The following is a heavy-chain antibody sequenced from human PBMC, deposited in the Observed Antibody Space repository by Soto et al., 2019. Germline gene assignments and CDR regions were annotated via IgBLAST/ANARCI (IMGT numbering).Heavy chain of an antibody. V-gene: IGHV3-23*01. D-gene: IGHD6-19*01. Sequence: PGGSLRLSCAASGFTFSSYAMSWVRQAPGKGLEWVSAISGSGGSTYYADSVKGRFTISRDNSKNTLYLQMNSLRAEDTAVYYCAKDLFVPWFEHNSGWELYYFDYWGQGTLVTVSS. CDR1: GFTFSSYA. CDR2: ISGSGGST. CDR3: AKDLFVPWFEHNSGWELYYFDY. J-gene: IGHJ4*02.